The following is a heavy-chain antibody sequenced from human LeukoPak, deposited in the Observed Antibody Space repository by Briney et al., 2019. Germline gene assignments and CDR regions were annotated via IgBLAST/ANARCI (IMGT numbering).Heavy chain of an antibody. CDR3: ARESISGHRDFDY. CDR1: GFTFSSYS. D-gene: IGHD1-26*01. V-gene: IGHV3-48*01. Sequence: GGPLRLSCAASGFTFSSYSMNWVRQAPGKGLEWLSYISSGSRTIFYADSVKGRFTVSRDNAKSSLYLQMNSLRAEDTAVYYCARESISGHRDFDYWGQGALVTVSS. CDR2: ISSGSRTI. J-gene: IGHJ4*02.